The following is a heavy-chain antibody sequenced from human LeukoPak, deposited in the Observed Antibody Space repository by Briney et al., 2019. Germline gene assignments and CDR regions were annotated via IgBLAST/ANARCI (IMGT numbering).Heavy chain of an antibody. Sequence: PSETLSLTCTVSGGSISSSIYYWGWIRQPPGKGLEWIGSIYYSGSTYYNPSLKSRVTISVDMSRTQFSLKLSSVTAADTAVYYCARVGDSSWYRGYFDYWGQGTLVTVSS. V-gene: IGHV4-39*07. D-gene: IGHD6-13*01. CDR1: GGSISSSIYY. CDR2: IYYSGST. J-gene: IGHJ4*02. CDR3: ARVGDSSWYRGYFDY.